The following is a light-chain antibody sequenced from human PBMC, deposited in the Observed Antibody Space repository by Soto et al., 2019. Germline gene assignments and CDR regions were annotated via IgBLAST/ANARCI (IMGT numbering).Light chain of an antibody. J-gene: IGLJ2*01. V-gene: IGLV3-21*02. CDR1: NIGSKS. CDR3: QVWDSSSDHVV. Sequence: SYELTQPPSVSVAPGQTARITCGGNNIGSKSVHWYQQKPGQAPVLVVFDESDRPSGIPERFSGSNFGNTATLTISRVEVGDEADYYCQVWDSSSDHVVFGGGTKVTVL. CDR2: DES.